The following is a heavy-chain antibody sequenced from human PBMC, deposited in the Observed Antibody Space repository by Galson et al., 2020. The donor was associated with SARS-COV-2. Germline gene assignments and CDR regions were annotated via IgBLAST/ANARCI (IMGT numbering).Heavy chain of an antibody. Sequence: NSGGSLRLSCAGSGFTFGRYGMSWVRQAPGKGLEWVSSISSGSSFIYYADSVKGRFTVSRDNAKNSLYLQMNSLRDEDTAVYYCAGANFGNYYMDVWGKGTTVSVSS. CDR1: GFTFGRYG. D-gene: IGHD3-10*01. V-gene: IGHV3-21*01. J-gene: IGHJ6*03. CDR2: ISSGSSFI. CDR3: AGANFGNYYMDV.